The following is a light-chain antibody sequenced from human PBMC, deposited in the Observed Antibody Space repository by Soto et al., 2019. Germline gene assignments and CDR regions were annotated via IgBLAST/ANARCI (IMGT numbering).Light chain of an antibody. V-gene: IGKV1-5*03. CDR1: QSLSNW. Sequence: DIQMTQSPSTLSASVGDTVTITCRASQSLSNWLAWYQQKPGQAPKLLIHKASTLESGVPSRFSGSGSVTEFTLTISSLQPDDFATFYCQQYDRFPYTFGQGTKLEI. CDR2: KAS. J-gene: IGKJ2*01. CDR3: QQYDRFPYT.